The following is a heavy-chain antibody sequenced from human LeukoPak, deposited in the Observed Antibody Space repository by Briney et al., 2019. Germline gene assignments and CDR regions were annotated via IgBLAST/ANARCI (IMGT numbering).Heavy chain of an antibody. CDR3: ARDGRFPPEVLPRYFDY. V-gene: IGHV4-4*07. CDR1: GGSISSYY. D-gene: IGHD1-26*01. CDR2: IYTSGST. J-gene: IGHJ4*02. Sequence: SETLSLTCTVSGGSISSYYWSWVRRPAGKGLEWIGRIYTSGSTNYNPSLKSRVTMSVDTSKNQFSLKLSSVTAADTAVYYCARDGRFPPEVLPRYFDYWGQGTLVTVSS.